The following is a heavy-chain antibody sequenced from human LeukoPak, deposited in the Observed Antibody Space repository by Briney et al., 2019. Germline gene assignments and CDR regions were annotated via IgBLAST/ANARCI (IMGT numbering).Heavy chain of an antibody. CDR1: GYTFTNYG. CDR2: ISTYHGST. D-gene: IGHD6-19*01. CDR3: ALGYLSAVASTFDY. Sequence: EASVKVSCKASGYTFTNYGISWVRQAPGQGLEWMGWISTYHGSTNYAQKLQGRVAMTTDTSTSTAYMELSSLRSEDTAVYYCALGYLSAVASTFDYWGQGTLVTVSS. V-gene: IGHV1-18*01. J-gene: IGHJ4*02.